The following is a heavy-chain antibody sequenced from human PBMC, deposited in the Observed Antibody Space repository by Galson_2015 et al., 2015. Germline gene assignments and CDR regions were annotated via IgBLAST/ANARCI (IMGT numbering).Heavy chain of an antibody. CDR3: ASTAVGYCSSTSCYGAFDI. CDR1: GGSISSYY. D-gene: IGHD2-2*01. V-gene: IGHV4-59*01. CDR2: IYYGGST. Sequence: LSLTCTVSGGSISSYYWSWIRQPPGKGLEWIGYIYYGGSTNYNPSLKSRVTISVDTSKNQFSLKLSSVTAADTAVYYCASTAVGYCSSTSCYGAFDIWGQGTMVTVSS. J-gene: IGHJ3*02.